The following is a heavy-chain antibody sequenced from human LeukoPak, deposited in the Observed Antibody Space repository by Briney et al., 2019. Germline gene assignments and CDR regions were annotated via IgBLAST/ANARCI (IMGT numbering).Heavy chain of an antibody. CDR2: IYSGGST. J-gene: IGHJ3*02. D-gene: IGHD1-26*01. Sequence: GGSLRLSCAASGFTVSSNYMSWVRQAPGKGLEWVSVIYSGGSTYYADSVKGRFTISRDNSKNTLYLQMNSLRAEDTAVYYCAREMYSGMYNDAFDIWGQGTKVTVS. CDR1: GFTVSSNY. V-gene: IGHV3-53*01. CDR3: AREMYSGMYNDAFDI.